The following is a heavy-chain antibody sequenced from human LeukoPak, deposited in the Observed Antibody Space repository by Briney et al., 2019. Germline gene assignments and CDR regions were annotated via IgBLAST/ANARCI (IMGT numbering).Heavy chain of an antibody. CDR2: IYSSGST. V-gene: IGHV4-4*07. D-gene: IGHD1-26*01. CDR1: GGSFSGYY. J-gene: IGHJ4*02. CDR3: ARDKGGTYSRHFDY. Sequence: NASETLSLTCAVYGGSFSGYYWSRIRQPPGKGLEWIGRIYSSGSTNYNASLKSRVTMSIDTSMNQFSLKLTSVTAADTALYYCARDKGGTYSRHFDYWGQGALVTVSS.